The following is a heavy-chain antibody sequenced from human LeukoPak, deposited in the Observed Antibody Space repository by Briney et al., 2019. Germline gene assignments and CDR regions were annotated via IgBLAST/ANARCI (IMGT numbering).Heavy chain of an antibody. CDR2: ISYDGSNK. V-gene: IGHV3-30*18. CDR1: GFTFSSYG. CDR3: AKLLDVEGSLDY. Sequence: GGSLRLSCAASGFTFSSYGMHWVRQAPGKGLEWVAVISYDGSNKYYADSVKGRFTISRDNSKNTLYLQMNSLRAEDTAVYYCAKLLDVEGSLDYWGQGTLVTVSS. J-gene: IGHJ4*02. D-gene: IGHD1-26*01.